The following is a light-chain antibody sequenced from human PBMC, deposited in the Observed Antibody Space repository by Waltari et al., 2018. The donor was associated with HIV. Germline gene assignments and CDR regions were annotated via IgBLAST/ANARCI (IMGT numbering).Light chain of an antibody. CDR1: SSNVGSDDL. V-gene: IGLV2-23*02. CDR3: CSCPWSGIRYV. CDR2: EVT. Sequence: QSALTQPASVSGSPGQSITISCTGTSSNVGSDDLVSWYQQHPGEAPKLIIYEVTKRPSWVSNRFSGSKSGNTASLTISGLQAEDEADYYCCSCPWSGIRYVFGTGTKVTVL. J-gene: IGLJ1*01.